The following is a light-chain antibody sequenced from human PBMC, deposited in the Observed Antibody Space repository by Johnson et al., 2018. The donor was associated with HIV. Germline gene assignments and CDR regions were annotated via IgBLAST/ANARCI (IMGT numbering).Light chain of an antibody. V-gene: IGLV1-51*01. J-gene: IGLJ1*01. Sequence: QSVLTQPPSVSAAPGQRVTRSYSGSSSNIGNNFVSWFRQLPLRAPKVLIYDNNERPSGIPDRFSGSNSGTSATLDITRLQTGDEADYYCATWDTSLSTGGVFGTGTKVTVL. CDR3: ATWDTSLSTGGV. CDR1: SSNIGNNF. CDR2: DNN.